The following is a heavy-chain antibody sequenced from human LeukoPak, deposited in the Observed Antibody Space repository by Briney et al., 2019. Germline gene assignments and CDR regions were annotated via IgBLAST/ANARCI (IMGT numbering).Heavy chain of an antibody. J-gene: IGHJ3*02. CDR1: GCTVSSYY. CDR2: FYYSGSS. Sequence: SETLSLTCTASGCTVSSYYRSWIRQPPGKGLEWIGYFYYSGSSNYNPSLKSRVTISGDTSKNQFSLKLSSVTAADTAIYYCARVSPAVGAFDIWGRGTMVTVSS. V-gene: IGHV4-59*02. CDR3: ARVSPAVGAFDI. D-gene: IGHD6-13*01.